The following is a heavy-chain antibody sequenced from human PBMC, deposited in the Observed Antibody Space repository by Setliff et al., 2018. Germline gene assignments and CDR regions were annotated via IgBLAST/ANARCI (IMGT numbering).Heavy chain of an antibody. CDR3: ARATSGWYSAYYYYMDV. CDR1: GGSINSGVYY. V-gene: IGHV4-39*07. D-gene: IGHD6-19*01. Sequence: SETLSLTCTVSGGSINSGVYYWGWIRQPPGKGLEWIGRIYHGGDTYYNASLKSRLTISVDTSKNQFSLKLRSVTAADTAVYYCARATSGWYSAYYYYMDVWGKGTTVTVSS. CDR2: IYHGGDT. J-gene: IGHJ6*03.